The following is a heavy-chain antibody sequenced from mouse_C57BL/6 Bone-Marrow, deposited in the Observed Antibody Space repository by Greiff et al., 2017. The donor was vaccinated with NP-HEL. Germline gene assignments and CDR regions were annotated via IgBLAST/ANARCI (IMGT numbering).Heavy chain of an antibody. CDR3: ARKYSNYFDY. D-gene: IGHD2-5*01. V-gene: IGHV5-4*03. CDR1: GFTFSSYA. Sequence: EVKLMESGGGLVKPGGSLKLSCAASGFTFSSYAMSWVRQTPEKRLEWVATISDGGSYTYYPDNVKGRFTISRDNAKNNLYLQMSHLKSEDAAMYYCARKYSNYFDYWGQGTTLTVSS. CDR2: ISDGGSYT. J-gene: IGHJ2*01.